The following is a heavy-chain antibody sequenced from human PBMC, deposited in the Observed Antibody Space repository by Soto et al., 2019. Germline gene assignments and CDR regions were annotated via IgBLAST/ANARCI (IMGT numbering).Heavy chain of an antibody. CDR1: GYTFTSYG. Sequence: QVQLVQSGAEVKKPGASVKVSCKASGYTFTSYGISWVRQAPGQGREWMGWISAYNGNTNYAQKLQGRVTMTTDTATSTAYMELRSLISYDTAVYYCATACPLRLVYFDYWGPGTLVPGSS. D-gene: IGHD4-17*01. V-gene: IGHV1-18*01. J-gene: IGHJ4*02. CDR2: ISAYNGNT. CDR3: ATACPLRLVYFDY.